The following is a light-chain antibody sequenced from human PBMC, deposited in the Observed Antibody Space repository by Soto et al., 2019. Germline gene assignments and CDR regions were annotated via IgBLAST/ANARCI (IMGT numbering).Light chain of an antibody. J-gene: IGLJ2*01. CDR3: SSYTSSLTLVV. V-gene: IGLV2-14*01. CDR2: EVS. CDR1: SSDVGGYNY. Sequence: QSALTQPASVSGSPGQSITISCTGTSSDVGGYNYVSWYQQHPGKAPKLMIYEVSNRPSGVSNRFSGSKSGNTASLTISGLQAEDEADYYCSSYTSSLTLVVFGGGTMLTVL.